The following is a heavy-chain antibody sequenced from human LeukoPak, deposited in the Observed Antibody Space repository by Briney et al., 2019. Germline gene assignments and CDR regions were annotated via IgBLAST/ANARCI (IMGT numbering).Heavy chain of an antibody. CDR2: INHSGST. CDR1: GGSFSGYY. J-gene: IGHJ4*02. Sequence: PSETLSLTCAVYGGSFSGYYWSWIRQPPGKGLEWIGEINHSGSTNYSPSLKSRVTISVDTSKNQFSLKLSSVTAADTAVYYCARTAGANFDYWGQGTLVTVSS. CDR3: ARTAGANFDY. V-gene: IGHV4-34*01. D-gene: IGHD2-21*02.